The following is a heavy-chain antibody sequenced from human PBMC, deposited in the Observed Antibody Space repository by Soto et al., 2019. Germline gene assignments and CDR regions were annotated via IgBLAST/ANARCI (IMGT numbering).Heavy chain of an antibody. CDR2: ISSSSSTI. CDR3: ARELMDYYGXGSXGMDV. V-gene: IGHV3-48*02. CDR1: GFTFSSYS. D-gene: IGHD3-10*01. J-gene: IGHJ6*02. Sequence: PGGSLRLSCAASGFTFSSYSMNWVRQAPGKGLEWVSYISSSSSTIYYADSVKGRFTISRDNAKNSLYLQMNSLRDEDTAVYYCARELMDYYGXGSXGMDVWGQGTTVTVSS.